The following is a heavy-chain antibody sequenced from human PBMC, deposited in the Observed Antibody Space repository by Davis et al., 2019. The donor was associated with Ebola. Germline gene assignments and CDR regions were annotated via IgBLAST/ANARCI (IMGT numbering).Heavy chain of an antibody. D-gene: IGHD3/OR15-3a*01. J-gene: IGHJ6*02. CDR3: ASGDGRGRSYDMDV. V-gene: IGHV3-7*03. CDR2: IKPDEGEK. CDR1: GFTFSSYG. Sequence: GGSLRLSCAASGFTFSSYGMHWVRQAPGKGPEWVAIIKPDEGEKYYVDSVKGRFTISRDNAKNSLFLQMDSLRDEDTAMYYCASGDGRGRSYDMDVWGRGTTVTVSS.